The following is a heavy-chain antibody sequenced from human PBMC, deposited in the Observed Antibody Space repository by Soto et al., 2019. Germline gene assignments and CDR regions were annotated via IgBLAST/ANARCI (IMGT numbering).Heavy chain of an antibody. CDR1: GFTFSSYG. J-gene: IGHJ6*02. CDR2: ISFDGSNK. CDR3: AKEIWSGYYLHYGMDV. V-gene: IGHV3-30*18. Sequence: QVQLVESGGGVVQPGRSLRLSCAASGFTFSSYGMHWVRQAPGKGLECVAVISFDGSNKYYADSVKGRFTISRDNSKNTLYLQMNSLRAEDTALYYCAKEIWSGYYLHYGMDVWGQGTTVTVSS. D-gene: IGHD3-3*01.